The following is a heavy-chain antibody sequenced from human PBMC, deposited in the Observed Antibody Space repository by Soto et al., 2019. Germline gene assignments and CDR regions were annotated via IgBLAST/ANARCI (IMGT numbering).Heavy chain of an antibody. V-gene: IGHV4-34*01. CDR3: ARQGECSSTSCAQKSAYMGV. CDR1: GGSFSGYY. CDR2: INHSGST. Sequence: SETLSLTCAVYGGSFSGYYWSWIRQPPGKGLEWIGEINHSGSTNYNPSLKSRVTISVDTSKNQFSLKLSSVTAADTAVYYCARQGECSSTSCAQKSAYMGVWGKGTTVTVSS. D-gene: IGHD2-2*01. J-gene: IGHJ6*03.